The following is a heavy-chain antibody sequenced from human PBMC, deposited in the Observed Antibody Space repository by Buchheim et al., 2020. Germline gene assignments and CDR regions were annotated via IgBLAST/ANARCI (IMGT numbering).Heavy chain of an antibody. Sequence: QVQLQESGPGLVKPSETLSLTCTVSGGSISSYYWSWIRQPPGKGLEWIGYIYYSGSTNYNPSLKSRVTISVDTSKNQFSLKLSSVTAADTAVYYCARGGDSSGWYEPAHYFDYWGQGTL. D-gene: IGHD6-19*01. CDR1: GGSISSYY. V-gene: IGHV4-59*01. CDR3: ARGGDSSGWYEPAHYFDY. CDR2: IYYSGST. J-gene: IGHJ4*02.